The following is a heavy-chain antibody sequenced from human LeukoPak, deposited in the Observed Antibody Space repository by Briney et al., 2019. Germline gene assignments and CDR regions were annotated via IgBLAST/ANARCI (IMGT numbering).Heavy chain of an antibody. D-gene: IGHD1-26*01. V-gene: IGHV3-21*01. CDR1: GFTFSSYS. CDR3: ARLGRGGSYRPIDY. Sequence: GGSLRLSCAASGFTFSSYSMNWVRQAPGKGLEWVSSISSSSSYIYYADSVKGRFTISRDNAKNSLYLQMNSLRAEDTAVYYCARLGRGGSYRPIDYWGQGTLVTVSS. CDR2: ISSSSSYI. J-gene: IGHJ4*02.